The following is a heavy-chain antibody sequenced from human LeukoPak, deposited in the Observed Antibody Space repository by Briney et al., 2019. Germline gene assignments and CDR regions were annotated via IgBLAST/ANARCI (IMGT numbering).Heavy chain of an antibody. CDR3: GRRHAPRV. Sequence: GGSLRLSCAASGLTFSIFAMSWVRQAPGKGLEWVSAISDSGGSTYYADSVKGRFTISRDNSKNTLYLQMNSLRAEDTALYYCGRRHAPRVWGQGTLVTVSS. CDR1: GLTFSIFA. CDR2: ISDSGGST. J-gene: IGHJ4*02. V-gene: IGHV3-23*01.